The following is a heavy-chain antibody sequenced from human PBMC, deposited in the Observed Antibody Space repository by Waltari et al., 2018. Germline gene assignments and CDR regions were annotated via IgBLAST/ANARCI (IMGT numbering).Heavy chain of an antibody. CDR1: GSSINSGYY. Sequence: QVQLQESGPGLVKPSETLSLTCDVSGSSINSGYYWGWIRQSPGKGLEWIATIYHAGDTFYNPSLKSRVTISMDTSKNQFSLNLNSVTAADTAVYFCSRQVLGYCTSAACRRLESWGQGTLVTVSS. D-gene: IGHD2-2*03. V-gene: IGHV4-38-2*01. J-gene: IGHJ4*02. CDR3: SRQVLGYCTSAACRRLES. CDR2: IYHAGDT.